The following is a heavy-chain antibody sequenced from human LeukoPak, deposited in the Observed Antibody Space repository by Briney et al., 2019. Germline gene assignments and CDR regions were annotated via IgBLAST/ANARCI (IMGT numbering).Heavy chain of an antibody. CDR1: GYTFASYY. J-gene: IGHJ5*02. CDR2: INPSGGST. V-gene: IGHV1-46*01. Sequence: ASVKVSCKASGYTFASYYMHWVRQAPGQGLEWMGIINPSGGSTSYAQKFQGRVTMTRDTSTSTVYMELSSLRSEDTAVNYCARGRHDFWSGRRFDPWGQGTLVTVSS. D-gene: IGHD3-3*01. CDR3: ARGRHDFWSGRRFDP.